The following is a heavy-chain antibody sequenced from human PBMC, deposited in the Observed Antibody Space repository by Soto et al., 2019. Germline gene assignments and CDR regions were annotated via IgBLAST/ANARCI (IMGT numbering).Heavy chain of an antibody. CDR1: GGSVSSGSYY. V-gene: IGHV4-61*01. CDR3: ARDKMGYYDSSGYYGGYFDY. CDR2: IYYSGST. Sequence: ETLSLTCTVSGGSVSSGSYYWSWIRQPPGKGLEWIGYIYYSGSTNYNPSLKSRVTISVDTSKNQFSLKLSSVTAADTAVYYCARDKMGYYDSSGYYGGYFDYWGQGTLVTVSS. J-gene: IGHJ4*02. D-gene: IGHD3-22*01.